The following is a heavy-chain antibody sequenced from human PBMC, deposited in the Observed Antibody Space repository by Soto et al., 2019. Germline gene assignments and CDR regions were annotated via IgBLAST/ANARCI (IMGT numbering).Heavy chain of an antibody. Sequence: QVQLVQSGAEVKKPGSSVKVSCKASGGTFSSYAISWVRQARGQGLEWMGGIIPIFGTANYAQKFQGRVTITADESTSTASMELSSLRSEDTAVYYCARQDYYGSGSPLIDYWGQGTLVTVSS. CDR1: GGTFSSYA. D-gene: IGHD3-10*01. J-gene: IGHJ4*02. CDR3: ARQDYYGSGSPLIDY. V-gene: IGHV1-69*12. CDR2: IIPIFGTA.